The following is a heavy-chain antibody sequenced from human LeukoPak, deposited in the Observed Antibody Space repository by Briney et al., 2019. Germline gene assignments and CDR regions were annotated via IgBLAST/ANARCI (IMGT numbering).Heavy chain of an antibody. J-gene: IGHJ4*02. CDR2: IYYSGST. V-gene: IGHV4-59*01. CDR3: ARVAVEMATYFGY. Sequence: SETLSLTCTVSGGSISSYYWSWIRQPPGKGLEWIGYIYYSGSTNYNPSLKSRVTISVDTSKNQFSLKLSSVTAADTAVYYCARVAVEMATYFGYWGQGTLVTVSS. CDR1: GGSISSYY. D-gene: IGHD5-24*01.